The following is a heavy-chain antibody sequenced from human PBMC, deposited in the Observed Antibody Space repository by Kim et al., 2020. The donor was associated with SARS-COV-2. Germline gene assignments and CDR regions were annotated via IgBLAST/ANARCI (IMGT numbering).Heavy chain of an antibody. CDR3: ARLAWFGEKRDY. V-gene: IGHV4-39*01. D-gene: IGHD3-10*01. CDR2: IYYSGST. Sequence: SETLSLTCTVSGGSISSSSYYWGWIRQPPGKGLEWIGSIYYSGSTYYNPSLKSRVTISVDTSKNQFSLKLSSVTAADTAVYYCARLAWFGEKRDYWGQGTLVTVSS. J-gene: IGHJ4*02. CDR1: GGSISSSSYY.